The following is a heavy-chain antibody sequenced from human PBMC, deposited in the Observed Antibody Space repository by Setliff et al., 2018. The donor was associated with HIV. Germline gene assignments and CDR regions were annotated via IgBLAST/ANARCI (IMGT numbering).Heavy chain of an antibody. Sequence: TSETLSLTCTVSGGSVIISHYYWAWIRQPPGKGLEWIGSISYRGSTYYNPSLKSRITISVDTSKNQFSLKLTSVTAADTAVYYCARDTEMVKEGTDYWGQGTL. J-gene: IGHJ4*02. CDR3: ARDTEMVKEGTDY. D-gene: IGHD5-18*01. CDR1: GGSVIISHYY. V-gene: IGHV4-39*01. CDR2: ISYRGST.